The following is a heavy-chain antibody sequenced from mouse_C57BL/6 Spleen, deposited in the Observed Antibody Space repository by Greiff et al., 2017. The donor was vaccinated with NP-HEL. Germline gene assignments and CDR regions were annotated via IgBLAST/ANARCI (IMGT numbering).Heavy chain of an antibody. CDR2: ISYDGSN. CDR1: GYSITSGYY. Sequence: DVKLQESGPGLVKPSQSLSLTCSVTGYSITSGYYWNWIRQFPGNKLEWMGYISYDGSNNYNPSLKNRISITRDTSKNQFFLKLNSVTTEDTATYYGARSDLLREFDYWGQGTTLTVSS. D-gene: IGHD2-1*01. V-gene: IGHV3-6*01. J-gene: IGHJ2*01. CDR3: ARSDLLREFDY.